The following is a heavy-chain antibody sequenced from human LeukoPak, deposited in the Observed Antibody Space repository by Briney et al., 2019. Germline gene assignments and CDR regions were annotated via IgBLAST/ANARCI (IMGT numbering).Heavy chain of an antibody. Sequence: SQTLSLTCAISGDSVSSNSAAWNWIRQSPSRRLEWLGRTYYRSKWYNDYAVSVKSRITINPDTSKNQFSLQLNSVTPEDTAVYYCARARYYGSGSSYNWFDPWGQGTLVTVSS. V-gene: IGHV6-1*01. J-gene: IGHJ5*02. D-gene: IGHD3-10*01. CDR2: TYYRSKWYN. CDR3: ARARYYGSGSSYNWFDP. CDR1: GDSVSSNSAA.